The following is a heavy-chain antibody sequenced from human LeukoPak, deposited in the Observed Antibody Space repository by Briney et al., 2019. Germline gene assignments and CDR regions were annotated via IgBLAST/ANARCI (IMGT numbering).Heavy chain of an antibody. CDR1: GGSISSGGYY. Sequence: SQTLSLTCTVSGGSISSGGYYWSWIRQHPGKGLEWIGYIYYSGSTYYNPSLKSRVTISVDTSKNQFSLKLSSVTAADTAVYYCASHEGGGWYIDYWGQGTLVTVSS. CDR3: ASHEGGGWYIDY. J-gene: IGHJ4*02. V-gene: IGHV4-31*03. CDR2: IYYSGST. D-gene: IGHD6-19*01.